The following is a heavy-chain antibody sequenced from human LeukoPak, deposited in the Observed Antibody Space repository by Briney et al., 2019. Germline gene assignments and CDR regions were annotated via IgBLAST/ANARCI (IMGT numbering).Heavy chain of an antibody. CDR2: INSDGSST. Sequence: PGGSLRLSCAASGFTFSNYWMHWVRQAPGKGLVWVSRINSDGSSTTYADSVKGRFIISRDNAKNTLYLQMNSLRAEDTAVYYCARESSVGAHKAFDYWGQGTLVTVSS. V-gene: IGHV3-74*01. D-gene: IGHD1-26*01. CDR3: ARESSVGAHKAFDY. J-gene: IGHJ4*02. CDR1: GFTFSNYW.